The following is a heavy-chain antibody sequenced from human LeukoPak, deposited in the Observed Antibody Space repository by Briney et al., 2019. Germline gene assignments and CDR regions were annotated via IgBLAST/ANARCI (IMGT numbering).Heavy chain of an antibody. J-gene: IGHJ4*02. CDR1: GGSISSSSYY. CDR2: IYYSGST. V-gene: IGHV4-39*07. Sequence: KPSETLSLTCTVSGGSISSSSYYWGWIRQPPGKGLEWTGSIYYSGSTYYNPSLKSRVTISVDTSKNQFSLKLSSVTAADTAVYYCARGPLLPDYWGQGTLVTVSS. D-gene: IGHD1-26*01. CDR3: ARGPLLPDY.